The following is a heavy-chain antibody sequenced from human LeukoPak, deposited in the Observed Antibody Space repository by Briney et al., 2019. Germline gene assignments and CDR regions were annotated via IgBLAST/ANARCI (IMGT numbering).Heavy chain of an antibody. CDR1: GFTFSSYG. J-gene: IGHJ5*02. CDR2: IWYDGSNK. V-gene: IGHV3-33*01. D-gene: IGHD4-11*01. Sequence: PGGSLRLSCAASGFTFSSYGMHWVRQAPGKGLEWVAVIWYDGSNKYYADSVKGRFTISRDNSKNTLYLQMNSLRAEDTAVYYCARDPSSNFNWFDPWGQGTLVTVSS. CDR3: ARDPSSNFNWFDP.